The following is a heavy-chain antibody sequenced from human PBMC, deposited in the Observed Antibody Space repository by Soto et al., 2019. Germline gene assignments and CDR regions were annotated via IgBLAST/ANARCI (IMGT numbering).Heavy chain of an antibody. CDR1: GFTFSSYS. V-gene: IGHV3-21*01. Sequence: GGSLRLSCAASGFTFSSYSMNWVRQAPGKGLEWVSSISSSSSYIYYADSVKGRFTISRDNAKNSLYLQMNSLRAEDTAVYYCARVGYDSSGYYYDDAFDIWGQGTMVTVSS. J-gene: IGHJ3*02. CDR3: ARVGYDSSGYYYDDAFDI. CDR2: ISSSSSYI. D-gene: IGHD3-22*01.